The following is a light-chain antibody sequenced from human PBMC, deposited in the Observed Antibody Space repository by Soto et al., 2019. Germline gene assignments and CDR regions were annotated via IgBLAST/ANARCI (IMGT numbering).Light chain of an antibody. V-gene: IGLV2-14*03. Sequence: QSVLTQPASVSGSPGQSITISCTGTTSDLGDYNYVSWYQQHPGKAPKLMIYDVSNRPSGVSNRFSGAKSGTTASLTISGLQAEDEADYYCSSYTSSGALYVSGTGTKVTVL. CDR3: SSYTSSGALYV. J-gene: IGLJ1*01. CDR1: TSDLGDYNY. CDR2: DVS.